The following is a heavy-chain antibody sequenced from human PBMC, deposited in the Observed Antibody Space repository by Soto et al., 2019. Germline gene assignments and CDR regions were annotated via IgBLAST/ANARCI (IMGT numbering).Heavy chain of an antibody. CDR2: ISGNGANT. J-gene: IGHJ4*02. CDR1: GLTFSTYA. CDR3: GKERADYDGSGGGYYEAGGDY. V-gene: IGHV3-23*01. Sequence: EVQLLGSGGGLVQPGGSLRLSCAASGLTFSTYAMSWVRQAPGKGLEWVSSISGNGANTYYTDSVKGRFIISRDNSKNTLFMQMNSLSAEDTALYYCGKERADYDGSGGGYYEAGGDYWCQGTLVTVSS. D-gene: IGHD3-3*01.